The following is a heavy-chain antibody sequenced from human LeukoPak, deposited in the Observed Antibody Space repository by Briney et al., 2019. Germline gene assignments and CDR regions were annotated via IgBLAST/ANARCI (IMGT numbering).Heavy chain of an antibody. Sequence: PGRSLRLSCAASGFTFSSYAMLWVRQAPGKGLEWVAVISYDGSNKYYADSVKGRFTISRDNSKNTLYLQMNSLRAEDTAVYYCAKDRRYSSSWPIDYWGQGTLVTVSS. J-gene: IGHJ4*02. CDR2: ISYDGSNK. V-gene: IGHV3-30-3*01. D-gene: IGHD6-13*01. CDR1: GFTFSSYA. CDR3: AKDRRYSSSWPIDY.